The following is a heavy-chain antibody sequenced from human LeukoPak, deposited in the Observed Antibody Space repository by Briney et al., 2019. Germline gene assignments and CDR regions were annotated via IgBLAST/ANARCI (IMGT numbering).Heavy chain of an antibody. Sequence: SETLSLTCTVSGDSISSRNYYWSWIRQPAGKGLEWIGRIYISGSTNYNPSLKSRVTISLDTSKNQVSLKLNSVTAADTAVYYCARVSSSWYQDWYFDLWGRGTLVTVPS. CDR1: GDSISSRNYY. CDR2: IYISGST. V-gene: IGHV4-61*02. CDR3: ARVSSSWYQDWYFDL. D-gene: IGHD6-13*01. J-gene: IGHJ2*01.